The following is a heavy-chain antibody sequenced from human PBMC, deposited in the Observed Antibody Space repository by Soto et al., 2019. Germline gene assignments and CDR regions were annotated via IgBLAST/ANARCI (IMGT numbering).Heavy chain of an antibody. D-gene: IGHD1-26*01. CDR1: GGSIKTFS. Sequence: QVQLQESGPGLVKPSETLSLTCTVSGGSIKTFSWSWFRQPPGKGLEWIGYIYYSGSTNYHPSLKSRVSISVDTSKNLFSLKLSSVTAADTAVHYCARHPVGVGGLDVWGQGTSVTVSS. CDR3: ARHPVGVGGLDV. V-gene: IGHV4-59*08. J-gene: IGHJ6*02. CDR2: IYYSGST.